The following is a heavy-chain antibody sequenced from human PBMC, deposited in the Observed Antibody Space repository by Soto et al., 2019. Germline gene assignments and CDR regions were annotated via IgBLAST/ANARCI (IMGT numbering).Heavy chain of an antibody. Sequence: GGSLRLSCAASGFTFSSYGMHWVRQAPGKGLEWVAVISYDGSNKYYADSVKGRFTISRDNSKNTLYLQMNSLRAEDTAVYYCAKAYYGGNSLDYWGQGTLVTVS. D-gene: IGHD4-17*01. J-gene: IGHJ4*02. CDR3: AKAYYGGNSLDY. CDR2: ISYDGSNK. V-gene: IGHV3-30*18. CDR1: GFTFSSYG.